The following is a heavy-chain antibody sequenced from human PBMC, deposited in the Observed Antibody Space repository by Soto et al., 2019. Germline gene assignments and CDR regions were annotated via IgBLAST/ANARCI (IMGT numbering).Heavy chain of an antibody. CDR3: ARGQSGYSSGWSPNDY. CDR1: GYTFTSYE. J-gene: IGHJ4*02. D-gene: IGHD6-19*01. CDR2: MNPNSGNT. Sequence: QVQLVQSGAAVKKPGASVKVSCKASGYTFTSYEINWVRQATGQGLEWMGWMNPNSGNTGYAQKFQGRVTMTRNTSISTAYMELSRLRSEDTAVYYCARGQSGYSSGWSPNDYWGQGTLVTVSS. V-gene: IGHV1-8*01.